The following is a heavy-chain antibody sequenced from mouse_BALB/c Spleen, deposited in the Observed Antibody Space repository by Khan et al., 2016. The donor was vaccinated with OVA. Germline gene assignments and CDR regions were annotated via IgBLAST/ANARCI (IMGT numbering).Heavy chain of an antibody. V-gene: IGHV9-3-1*01. J-gene: IGHJ1*01. Sequence: QIQLVQSGPELKKPGETVKISCKASGYTFTNYAMNWVRQAPGKGLKWMGWINTYTGEPTYADDFTGRFAFSLETSASAAYLQINNLKNEDTATYFGARGHWYFDVWGAGTTVTVSS. CDR1: GYTFTNYA. CDR2: INTYTGEP. CDR3: ARGHWYFDV.